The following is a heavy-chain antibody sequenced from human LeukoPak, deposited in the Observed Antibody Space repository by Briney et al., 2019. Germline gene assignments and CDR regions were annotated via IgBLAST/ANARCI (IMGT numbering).Heavy chain of an antibody. D-gene: IGHD3-3*01. V-gene: IGHV1-24*01. CDR1: GYTLTELS. CDR3: ATAVFGYYRLFDY. J-gene: IGHJ4*02. CDR2: FDPEDGET. Sequence: ASVTVSCKVSGYTLTELSMHWVRQAPGKGLEWMGGFDPEDGETIYAQKFQGRVTMTEDTSTDTAYMELSSLRSEDTAVYYCATAVFGYYRLFDYWGQGTLVTVSS.